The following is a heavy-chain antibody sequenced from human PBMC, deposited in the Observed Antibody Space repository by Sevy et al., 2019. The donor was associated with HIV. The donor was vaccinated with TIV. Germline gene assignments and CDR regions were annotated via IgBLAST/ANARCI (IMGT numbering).Heavy chain of an antibody. J-gene: IGHJ4*02. Sequence: GGSLRLSCTASGFTFSNAWMSWVRQAPGKGLEWVGRIKSKTDGGTTDYAAPVKGRFTISRDDSKNTLYLQMNSLKTEDTAVYYCTTDWYYGDPHYWGQGTLVTVSS. V-gene: IGHV3-15*01. CDR2: IKSKTDGGTT. D-gene: IGHD4-17*01. CDR3: TTDWYYGDPHY. CDR1: GFTFSNAW.